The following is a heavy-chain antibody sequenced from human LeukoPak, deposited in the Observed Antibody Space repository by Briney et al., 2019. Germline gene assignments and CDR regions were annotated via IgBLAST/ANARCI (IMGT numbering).Heavy chain of an antibody. CDR3: ARTLRQLWFGEFYFDY. V-gene: IGHV3-7*01. J-gene: IGHJ4*02. D-gene: IGHD3-10*01. CDR1: GFTFSSYW. CDR2: IKQDGSEK. Sequence: GGSLRLSCAASGFTFSSYWMSWVRQAPGKGLEWVANIKQDGSEKYYVDSVKGRFTISRDNAKNSLYLQMNSLRAEDTAVYYCARTLRQLWFGEFYFDYWGQGTLVTVSS.